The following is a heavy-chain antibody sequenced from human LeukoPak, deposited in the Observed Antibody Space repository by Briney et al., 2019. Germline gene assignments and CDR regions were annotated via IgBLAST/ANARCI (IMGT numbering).Heavy chain of an antibody. CDR2: IYYSGST. Sequence: PSETLSLTCTVSGGSISSSSYYWGWIRQPPGKGLEWIGSIYYSGSTYYNPSLKSRVTISVDTSKNQFSLKLSSVTAADTAVYYCARDRGRNIVVVPAAMRPGCWFDPWGQGTLVTVSS. J-gene: IGHJ5*02. V-gene: IGHV4-39*07. CDR3: ARDRGRNIVVVPAAMRPGCWFDP. CDR1: GGSISSSSYY. D-gene: IGHD2-2*01.